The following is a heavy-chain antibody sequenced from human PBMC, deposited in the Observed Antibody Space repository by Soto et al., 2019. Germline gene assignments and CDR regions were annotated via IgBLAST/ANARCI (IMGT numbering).Heavy chain of an antibody. CDR2: INAGNGNT. V-gene: IGHV1-3*01. CDR3: AREIRFGELLFY. J-gene: IGHJ4*02. Sequence: ASVKVSCKASGYPFTSYAIHWVRQAPGQRLEWMGWINAGNGNTKYSQKFQGRVTITRDTSASTAYMELSSLRSEDTAVYYCAREIRFGELLFYWGQGTLVTV. D-gene: IGHD3-10*01. CDR1: GYPFTSYA.